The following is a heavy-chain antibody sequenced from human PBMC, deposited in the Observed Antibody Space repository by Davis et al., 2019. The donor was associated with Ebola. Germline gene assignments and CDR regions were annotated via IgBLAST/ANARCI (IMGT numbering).Heavy chain of an antibody. V-gene: IGHV1-46*01. D-gene: IGHD2-15*01. J-gene: IGHJ4*02. Sequence: ASVKVSCKASGYTFTSYYMHWVLQAPGQGLEWMGIINPSGGSTSYAQKFQGRVTMTRDTSTSTVYMELSSLRSEDTAVYYCARTPLPYCSGGSCYPDYWGQGTLVTVSS. CDR3: ARTPLPYCSGGSCYPDY. CDR2: INPSGGST. CDR1: GYTFTSYY.